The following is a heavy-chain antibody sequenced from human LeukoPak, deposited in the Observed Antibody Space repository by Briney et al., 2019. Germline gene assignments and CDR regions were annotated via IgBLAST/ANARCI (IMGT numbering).Heavy chain of an antibody. CDR1: GDSISSNNDY. J-gene: IGHJ2*01. D-gene: IGHD6-13*01. CDR3: VRGSSSWSWYFNL. Sequence: SETLSLTCTVSGDSISSNNDYWAWIRQSPERGLEWIGYIHYSGSTSYNPSLRSRVTLSVDTSKNQFSLKLTSVTAADTAIYYCVRGSSSWSWYFNLWGRGTLVTVSS. CDR2: IHYSGST. V-gene: IGHV4-61*05.